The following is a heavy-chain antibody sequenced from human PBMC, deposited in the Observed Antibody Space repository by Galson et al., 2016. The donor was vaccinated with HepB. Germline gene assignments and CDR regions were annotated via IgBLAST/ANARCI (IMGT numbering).Heavy chain of an antibody. D-gene: IGHD3-10*01. J-gene: IGHJ4*02. CDR1: GYSITSGYF. CDR3: VRLWFAERTFEY. CDR2: MYHSGTT. Sequence: SETLSLTCIVSGYSITSGYFWGWIRQPPGKGLEWIGSMYHSGTTYYNPSLKSRVTISVDTSKNQISLKLNSVTATDTAVYYCVRLWFAERTFEYWGQGTLVTCPS. V-gene: IGHV4-38-2*02.